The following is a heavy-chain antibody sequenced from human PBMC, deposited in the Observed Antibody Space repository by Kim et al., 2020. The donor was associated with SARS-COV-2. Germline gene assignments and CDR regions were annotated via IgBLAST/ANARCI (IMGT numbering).Heavy chain of an antibody. CDR1: GGSFSGYY. CDR3: ARRGIAAAGWDDY. D-gene: IGHD6-13*01. Sequence: SETLSLTCAVYGGSFSGYYWSWIRQPPGKGLEWIGEINHSGSTNYNPSLKSRVTISVDTSKNQFSLKLSSVTAADTAVYYCARRGIAAAGWDDYWGQGTMVTVSS. J-gene: IGHJ4*02. CDR2: INHSGST. V-gene: IGHV4-34*01.